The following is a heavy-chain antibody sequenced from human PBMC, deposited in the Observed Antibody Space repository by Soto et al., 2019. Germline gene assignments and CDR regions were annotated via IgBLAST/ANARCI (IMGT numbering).Heavy chain of an antibody. CDR2: IYYSGST. J-gene: IGHJ4*02. Sequence: QVQLQESGPGLVKPSQTLSLTCTVSGGSISSDDYFWSWIRQPPGKGLEWIGYIYYSGSTYYKSSLKSRVTISVDTSKNQFSLELSSVTAADTAVYYCARVETGTTRFDYWGQGTLVTVSS. D-gene: IGHD1-1*01. CDR1: GGSISSDDYF. CDR3: ARVETGTTRFDY. V-gene: IGHV4-30-4*01.